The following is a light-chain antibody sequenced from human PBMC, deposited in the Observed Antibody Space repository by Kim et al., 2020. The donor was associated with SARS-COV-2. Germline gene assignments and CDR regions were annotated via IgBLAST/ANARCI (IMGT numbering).Light chain of an antibody. Sequence: DIVMTQSPDSLAVSLGERATINCKSSQSLLYSYNNKNYLAWYQQKPRQPPKLLIYWASIRESGVPDRFSGSGSGTDFTLTISSLQAEDVAVYYCLQYYRTPETFGQGTKVDIK. CDR3: LQYYRTPET. CDR2: WAS. J-gene: IGKJ1*01. V-gene: IGKV4-1*01. CDR1: QSLLYSYNNKNY.